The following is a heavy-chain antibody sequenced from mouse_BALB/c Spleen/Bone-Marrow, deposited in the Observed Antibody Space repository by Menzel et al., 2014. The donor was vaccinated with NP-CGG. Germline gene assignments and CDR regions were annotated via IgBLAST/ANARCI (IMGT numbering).Heavy chain of an antibody. J-gene: IGHJ2*01. CDR1: GFTFSSYG. Sequence: EVQGVESGEDLVKSGGSLKLSCAASGFTFSSYGMSWVRQTPDKRLEWVATITSGGRYTYYPDSVKGRFTISRDNAKNTLYLQMSSLKSEDTAMYYRARRGGEKDYFDYWGQGTTLTVSS. CDR2: ITSGGRYT. V-gene: IGHV5-6*01. CDR3: ARRGGEKDYFDY.